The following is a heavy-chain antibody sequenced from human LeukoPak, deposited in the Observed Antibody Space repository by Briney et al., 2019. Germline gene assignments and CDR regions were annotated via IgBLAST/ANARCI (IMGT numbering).Heavy chain of an antibody. CDR2: IYTSGST. J-gene: IGHJ4*02. V-gene: IGHV4-61*02. CDR3: AREKGSNWGYYFDY. D-gene: IGHD7-27*01. CDR1: GGSISSGSYY. Sequence: SETLSLTCTVSGGSISSGSYYWSWIRQPAGKGLEWIGRIYTSGSTNYNPSLKSRVTISVDTSKNQFSLKLSSVTAADTAVYYCAREKGSNWGYYFDYCGQGTLVTVSS.